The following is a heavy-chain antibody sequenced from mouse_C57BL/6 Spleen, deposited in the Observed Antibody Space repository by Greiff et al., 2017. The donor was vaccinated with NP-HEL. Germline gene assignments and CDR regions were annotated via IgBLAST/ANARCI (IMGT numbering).Heavy chain of an antibody. Sequence: VQLQQSGAELVRPGTSVKVSCKASGYAFTNYLIEWVKQRPGQGLEWIGVINPGSGGTNYNEKFKGKATLTADKSSSTAYMQLSSLTSEDSAVYFCARRPLEGTTVVFDYWGQGTTLTVSS. CDR1: GYAFTNYL. CDR3: ARRPLEGTTVVFDY. D-gene: IGHD1-1*01. CDR2: INPGSGGT. V-gene: IGHV1-54*01. J-gene: IGHJ2*01.